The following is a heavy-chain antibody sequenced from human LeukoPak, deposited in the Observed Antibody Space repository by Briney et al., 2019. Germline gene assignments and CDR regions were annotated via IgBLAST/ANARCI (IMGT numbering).Heavy chain of an antibody. CDR1: GGSISSGSYY. J-gene: IGHJ4*02. CDR3: ARDREYVVGSTVGDFFDF. D-gene: IGHD1-26*01. CDR2: IYTSGST. Sequence: PSETLSLTCTVSGGSISSGSYYWSWIRQPAGKGLEWIGRIYTSGSTNYNPSLKSRVTISVDTSKNQFSLMLTSVTAADTAMYYCARDREYVVGSTVGDFFDFWGQGILVTVSS. V-gene: IGHV4-61*02.